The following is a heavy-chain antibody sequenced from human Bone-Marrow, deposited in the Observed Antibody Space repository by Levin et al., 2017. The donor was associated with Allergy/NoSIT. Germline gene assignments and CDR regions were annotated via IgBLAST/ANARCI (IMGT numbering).Heavy chain of an antibody. Sequence: ASVKVSCKASGYIFTGYYMHWVRQAPGQGLEWMGWINPNTGVTNYAQKFQDRVTMTRDTSISTAYMELNRLRSDDTAVYLCMRGGVEEYYYDSSASTHDYWGQGTLVTVSS. CDR3: MRGGVEEYYYDSSASTHDY. J-gene: IGHJ4*02. CDR2: INPNTGVT. CDR1: GYIFTGYY. D-gene: IGHD3-22*01. V-gene: IGHV1-2*02.